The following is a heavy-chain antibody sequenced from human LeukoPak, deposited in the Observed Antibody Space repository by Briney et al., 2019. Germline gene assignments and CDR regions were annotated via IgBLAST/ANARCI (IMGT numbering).Heavy chain of an antibody. CDR2: IYYSGST. J-gene: IGHJ4*02. D-gene: IGHD5-24*01. Sequence: PSETLSLTCTVSGGSISSYYWSWIRQPPGNGLEWIGYIYYSGSTNYNPSLKSRVTISVDTSKNQFSLKLSSVTAADTAVYYCARVREGYSDYWGQGTLVTVSS. V-gene: IGHV4-59*01. CDR3: ARVREGYSDY. CDR1: GGSISSYY.